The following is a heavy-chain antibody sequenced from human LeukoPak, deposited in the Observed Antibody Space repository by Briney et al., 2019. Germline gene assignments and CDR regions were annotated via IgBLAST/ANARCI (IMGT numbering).Heavy chain of an antibody. J-gene: IGHJ4*02. Sequence: SGTLSLTCAVSGDSMSGTNWWSWVRQSPGKGLEWIGEIYHDGSTNYNPSLQSRVSISVDRSKRQFSLRLTSVTAADTAVYYCARVDTAMVPLLDYWGQGTLVTVSS. CDR3: ARVDTAMVPLLDY. D-gene: IGHD5-18*01. V-gene: IGHV4-4*02. CDR2: IYHDGST. CDR1: GDSMSGTNW.